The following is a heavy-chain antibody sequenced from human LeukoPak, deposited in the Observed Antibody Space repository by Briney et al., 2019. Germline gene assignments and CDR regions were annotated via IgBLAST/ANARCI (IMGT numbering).Heavy chain of an antibody. Sequence: SETLSLTCTVSGVSISNSNYYWSWIRQPPGKGLEWIGYIYTSGSTNYNPSLKSRVTISVDTSKNQFSLKLSSVTAADTAVYYCARHVTTVSPFVYWGQGTLVTVSS. V-gene: IGHV4-61*05. J-gene: IGHJ4*02. CDR3: ARHVTTVSPFVY. D-gene: IGHD4-11*01. CDR1: GVSISNSNYY. CDR2: IYTSGST.